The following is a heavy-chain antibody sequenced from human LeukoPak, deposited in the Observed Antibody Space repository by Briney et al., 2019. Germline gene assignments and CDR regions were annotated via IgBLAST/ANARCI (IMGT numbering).Heavy chain of an antibody. V-gene: IGHV4-59*01. CDR1: GGSFSTSY. J-gene: IGHJ4*02. CDR3: ASLDY. CDR2: IYYNGNT. Sequence: PSETLSLTCTVSGGSFSTSYWSWIRQPPGKGLQWIGYIYYNGNTNYNPSLKRRVTMSVDTSRNQFSPKLTSVTAADTAVYYCASLDYWGQGTLVTVSS.